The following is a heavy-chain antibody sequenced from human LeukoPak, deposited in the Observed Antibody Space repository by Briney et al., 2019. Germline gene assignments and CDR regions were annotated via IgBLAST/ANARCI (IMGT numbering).Heavy chain of an antibody. V-gene: IGHV3-30*18. CDR1: GFTFSSYG. Sequence: PGGSLRLSCAASGFTFSSYGMHWVRQAPGKGLEWVAVISYVGSNKYYADSVKGRFTISRDNSRNTLYLQMNSLRAEDTAVYYCAKVDYYYDSSGHSGSGYYFDYWGQGTLVTVSS. CDR2: ISYVGSNK. CDR3: AKVDYYYDSSGHSGSGYYFDY. J-gene: IGHJ4*02. D-gene: IGHD3-22*01.